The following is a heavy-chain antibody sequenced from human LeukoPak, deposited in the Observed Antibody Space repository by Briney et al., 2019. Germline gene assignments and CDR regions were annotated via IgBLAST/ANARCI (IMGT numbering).Heavy chain of an antibody. CDR1: GGSISSSSYY. CDR3: ARGRRRGGSGSYYLDY. D-gene: IGHD3-10*01. J-gene: IGHJ4*02. CDR2: IYYSGST. V-gene: IGHV4-39*07. Sequence: PSETLSLTCTVSGGSISSSSYYWGWIRQPPGKGLEWIGSIYYSGSTYYNPSLKSRVTISVDTSKNQFSLKLSSVTAADTAVYYCARGRRRGGSGSYYLDYWGQGTLSPSPQ.